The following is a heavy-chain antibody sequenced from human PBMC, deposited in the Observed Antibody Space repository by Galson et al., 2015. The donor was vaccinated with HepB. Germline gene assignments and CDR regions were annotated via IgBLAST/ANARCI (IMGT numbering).Heavy chain of an antibody. V-gene: IGHV3-23*01. J-gene: IGHJ4*02. CDR3: AKAKYDILTGYYDY. CDR1: GFTFSSYA. D-gene: IGHD3-9*01. Sequence: SLRLSCAASGFTFSSYAMSWVRQAPGKGLEWVSAISGSGGSTYYADSVKGRFTISRDNSKNTLYLQMNSLRAEDTAVYYCAKAKYDILTGYYDYWGQGTLVTVSS. CDR2: ISGSGGST.